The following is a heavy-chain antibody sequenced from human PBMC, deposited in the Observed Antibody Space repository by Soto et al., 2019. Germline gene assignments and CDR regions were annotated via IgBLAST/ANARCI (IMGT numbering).Heavy chain of an antibody. CDR2: ISSSGSIT. CDR1: GFTFNMYM. Sequence: EVQLVESGGGLVQPGGSLRLSCAASGFTFNMYMMTWVRQAPGKGPEWVSYISSSGSITYYADSVRGRFTISRDNAKNSLYLQMDGLRAEDTAVYYCARRAPGNTVTDSYYYYMDVWGKGTTVTVSS. J-gene: IGHJ6*03. V-gene: IGHV3-48*01. D-gene: IGHD4-17*01. CDR3: ARRAPGNTVTDSYYYYMDV.